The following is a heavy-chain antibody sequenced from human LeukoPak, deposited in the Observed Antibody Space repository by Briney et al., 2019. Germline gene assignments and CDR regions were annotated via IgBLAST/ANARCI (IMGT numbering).Heavy chain of an antibody. J-gene: IGHJ3*02. D-gene: IGHD6-13*01. Sequence: GGFLRLSCAVSGFTFSTYWMTWVRQAPGKGLEWVANIKEDGSEKYYVDSVKGRFTISRDNAKNSLYLQMNSLRAEDTAVYYCAWSSSQNAFDIWGQGTMVTVSS. CDR3: AWSSSQNAFDI. CDR1: GFTFSTYW. V-gene: IGHV3-7*01. CDR2: IKEDGSEK.